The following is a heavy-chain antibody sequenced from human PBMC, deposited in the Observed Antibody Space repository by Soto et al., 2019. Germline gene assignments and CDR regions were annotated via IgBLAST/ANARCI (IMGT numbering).Heavy chain of an antibody. Sequence: EVQLVESGGGLIQPGGSLRVSCAASGFTVSSNYMSWVRQAPGKGLEWVSVIYSGGSTYYADSVKGRFTISRDNSKNTLYLQMTSLRAEDTAVYYCARVPTIFGVISTYNGMDVWGQGTTVTVSS. CDR3: ARVPTIFGVISTYNGMDV. D-gene: IGHD3-3*01. CDR1: GFTVSSNY. CDR2: IYSGGST. V-gene: IGHV3-53*01. J-gene: IGHJ6*02.